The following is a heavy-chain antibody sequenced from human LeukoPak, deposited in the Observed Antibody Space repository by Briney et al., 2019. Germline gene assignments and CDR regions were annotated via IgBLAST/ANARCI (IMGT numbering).Heavy chain of an antibody. D-gene: IGHD2-2*01. CDR3: ARRSRQLPNYYYYYYMDV. CDR1: GYSISSYY. CDR2: IYYSGST. V-gene: IGHV4-59*01. J-gene: IGHJ6*03. Sequence: SETLSLTCSVSGYSISSYYWSWIRQPPGKGLEWIGYIYYSGSTNYNPSLKSRVTISVDTSKNQFSLKLSSVTAADTAVYYCARRSRQLPNYYYYYYMDVWGKGTTVTVSS.